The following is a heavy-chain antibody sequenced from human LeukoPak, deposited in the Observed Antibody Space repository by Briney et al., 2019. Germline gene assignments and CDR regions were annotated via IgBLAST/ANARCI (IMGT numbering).Heavy chain of an antibody. V-gene: IGHV3-23*01. D-gene: IGHD2-2*01. CDR3: ARAGGSSTSPYDAFDI. CDR1: GFTFSSYA. J-gene: IGHJ3*02. Sequence: GGSLRLSCAASGFTFSSYAMSWVRQAPGKGLEWVSAISGSGGSTYYADSVKGRFTISRDNSKNTLYLQMNSLRAEDTAVYYCARAGGSSTSPYDAFDIWGQGTMVTVSS. CDR2: ISGSGGST.